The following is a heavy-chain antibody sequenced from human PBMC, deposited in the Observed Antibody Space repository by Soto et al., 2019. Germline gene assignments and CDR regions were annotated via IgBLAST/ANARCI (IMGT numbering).Heavy chain of an antibody. CDR2: IIPIFGTA. CDR3: ATSRERYCSGGRCYEFDP. CDR1: GGTFSSYA. D-gene: IGHD2-15*01. V-gene: IGHV1-69*13. J-gene: IGHJ5*02. Sequence: GASVKVSCKASGGTFSSYAISWVRQAPGQGLEWMGGIIPIFGTANYAQKFQGRVTITADESTSTAYMELSSLRSEDTAVYYCATSRERYCSGGRCYEFDPWGQGTQVTVSS.